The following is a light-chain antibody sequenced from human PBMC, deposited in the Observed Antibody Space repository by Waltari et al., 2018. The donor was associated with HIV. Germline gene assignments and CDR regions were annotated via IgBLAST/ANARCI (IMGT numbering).Light chain of an antibody. Sequence: EIVLTQSPATLSLSPGDSATLSCRASQSISTYLVWYQHKVGQPPRLLIYDASNRATGTPARFSGSGSGTDFTLTISSLEPEDFALYYCQQRSTWPYIFGQGTNLEIK. CDR1: QSISTY. V-gene: IGKV3-11*01. J-gene: IGKJ2*01. CDR3: QQRSTWPYI. CDR2: DAS.